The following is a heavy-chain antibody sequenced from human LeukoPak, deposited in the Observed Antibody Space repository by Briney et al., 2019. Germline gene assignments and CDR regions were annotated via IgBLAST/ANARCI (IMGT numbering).Heavy chain of an antibody. D-gene: IGHD3-10*01. CDR2: NNPNSGGT. J-gene: IGHJ3*02. CDR1: GYTFTGYY. Sequence: ASVKVSCKASGYTFTGYYMHWVRQAPGQGVEWMGWNNPNSGGTNYAQKFQGRVTMTRDTSISTAYMELSRLRSDDTAVYYCARDMGFPDAFDIWGQGTMVTVSS. CDR3: ARDMGFPDAFDI. V-gene: IGHV1-2*02.